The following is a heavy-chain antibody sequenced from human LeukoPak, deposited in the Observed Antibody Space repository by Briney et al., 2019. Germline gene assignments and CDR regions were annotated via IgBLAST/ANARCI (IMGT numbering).Heavy chain of an antibody. CDR3: ARGRGADYGGNSGYFDY. CDR1: GFTFDDYA. CDR2: ISWNSGGI. D-gene: IGHD4-23*01. V-gene: IGHV3-9*01. J-gene: IGHJ4*02. Sequence: GGSLRLSCAASGFTFDDYAMHWVRQAPGKGLEWVSGISWNSGGIGYADSVKGRFTISRDNAKNTLYVQMNSLRAEDTAVYYCARGRGADYGGNSGYFDYWGQGTLVTVSS.